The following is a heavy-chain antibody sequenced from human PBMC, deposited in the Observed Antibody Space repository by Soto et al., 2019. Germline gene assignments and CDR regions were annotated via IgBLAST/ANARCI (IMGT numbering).Heavy chain of an antibody. Sequence: QVQLVQSGAEVKKPGSSVKVSCKASGGTFSSYTISWVRQAPGQGLEWMGRIIPILGIANYAQKFQGRVTITANKSTSTAYMELSSLRSEDTAVYYCAKARPIYDILTGYFDGWFDPWGQGTLVTVSS. J-gene: IGHJ5*02. CDR3: AKARPIYDILTGYFDGWFDP. V-gene: IGHV1-69*02. D-gene: IGHD3-9*01. CDR2: IIPILGIA. CDR1: GGTFSSYT.